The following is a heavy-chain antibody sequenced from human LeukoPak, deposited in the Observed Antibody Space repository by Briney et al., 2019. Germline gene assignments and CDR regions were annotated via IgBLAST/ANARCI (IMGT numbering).Heavy chain of an antibody. J-gene: IGHJ6*03. CDR1: GGSFSGYY. D-gene: IGHD3-22*01. V-gene: IGHV4-34*01. CDR3: ATLPTLYYYDSSGPTRYYYYMDV. CDR2: IYYSGST. Sequence: SETLSLTCAVYGGSFSGYYWSWIRQPPGKGLEWIGSIYYSGSTYYNPSLKSRVTISVDTSKNQFSLKLSSVTAADTAVYYCATLPTLYYYDSSGPTRYYYYMDVWGKGTTVTVSS.